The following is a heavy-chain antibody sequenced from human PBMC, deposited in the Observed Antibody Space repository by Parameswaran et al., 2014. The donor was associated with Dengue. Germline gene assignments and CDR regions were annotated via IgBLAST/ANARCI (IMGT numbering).Heavy chain of an antibody. J-gene: IGHJ4*02. CDR1: GGSISSNSYY. Sequence: SETLSLTCTVSGGSISSNSYYWGWVRQPPGKGLEWIASMYYSGSTDYNPSLKSRVTISVDTSKNLFSLKLRSVTAADTAVYYCARGFDSSGFNFDYWGQGTLVTVSS. CDR2: MYYSGST. CDR3: ARGFDSSGFNFDY. D-gene: IGHD3-22*01. V-gene: IGHV4-39*01.